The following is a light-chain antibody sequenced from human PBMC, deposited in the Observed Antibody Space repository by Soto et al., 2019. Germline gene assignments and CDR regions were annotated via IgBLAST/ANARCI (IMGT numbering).Light chain of an antibody. CDR2: KAS. J-gene: IGKJ1*01. Sequence: DIQMTQYPSTLSASDGGGVTITCRASQSISSWLAWYQQKPGKAPKLLIYKASSLESGVPSRFSGSGSGTEFTLTISCLQPDDFATYYCQHYSCYSGAFGQGSKVDI. CDR3: QHYSCYSGA. V-gene: IGKV1-5*03. CDR1: QSISSW.